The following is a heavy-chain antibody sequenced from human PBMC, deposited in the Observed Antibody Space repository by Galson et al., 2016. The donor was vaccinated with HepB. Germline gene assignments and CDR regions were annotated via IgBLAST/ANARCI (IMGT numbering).Heavy chain of an antibody. CDR1: GFNFRPWW. V-gene: IGHV3-74*01. Sequence: SLRLSCAASGFNFRPWWMHWVRQAPGKGLEWVSRIHTDETNTKYADSVKGRFTASRDNAKNILYLQMSSLTAEDTAVYYCARAQGSGNYGGFDYWGQGTVVIVSS. J-gene: IGHJ4*02. D-gene: IGHD3-10*01. CDR3: ARAQGSGNYGGFDY. CDR2: IHTDETNT.